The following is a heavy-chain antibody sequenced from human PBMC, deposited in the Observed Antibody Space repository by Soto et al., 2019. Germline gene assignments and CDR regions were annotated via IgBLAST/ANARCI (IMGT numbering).Heavy chain of an antibody. CDR1: GGSISSGDYY. J-gene: IGHJ6*02. Sequence: PSETLSLTCTVSGGSISSGDYYWSWIRQPPGKGLEWLGYIAYTGSNNYNPSLRSRLTISVDRSKNQFSLKWSSVTAADTAVYYCARGEWAYCTNGVCYRFLYYYGMDVWGQGTTVTVSS. V-gene: IGHV4-61*08. CDR3: ARGEWAYCTNGVCYRFLYYYGMDV. D-gene: IGHD2-8*01. CDR2: IAYTGSN.